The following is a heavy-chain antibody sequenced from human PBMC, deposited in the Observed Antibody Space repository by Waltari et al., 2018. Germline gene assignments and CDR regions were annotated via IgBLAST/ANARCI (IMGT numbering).Heavy chain of an antibody. CDR3: ARRPTFMEWLHDY. CDR1: GGTLSSSA. V-gene: IGHV1-69*13. J-gene: IGHJ4*02. CDR2: IIPIFGTA. Sequence: QVQLVQSGAEVKKPGCSVTVSCKASGGTLSSSALSWVRQAPGQGLEWMGGIIPIFGTANYAQKFQGRVTITADESTSTAYMELSSLRSEDTAVYYCARRPTFMEWLHDYWGQGTLVTVSS. D-gene: IGHD3-3*01.